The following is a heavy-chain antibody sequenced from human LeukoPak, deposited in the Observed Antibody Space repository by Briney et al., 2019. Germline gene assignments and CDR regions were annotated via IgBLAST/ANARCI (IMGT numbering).Heavy chain of an antibody. D-gene: IGHD1-1*01. J-gene: IGHJ4*02. CDR1: GGSFSGYY. V-gene: IGHV4-34*01. CDR3: ARGWFVLERGGRFDY. Sequence: SETLSLTCAVYGGSFSGYYWSWIRQPPGKGLEWIGEINHSGSTNYNPSLKSRVTISVDTSKNQFSLKLSSVTAADTVVYYCARGWFVLERGGRFDYWGQGTLVTVSS. CDR2: INHSGST.